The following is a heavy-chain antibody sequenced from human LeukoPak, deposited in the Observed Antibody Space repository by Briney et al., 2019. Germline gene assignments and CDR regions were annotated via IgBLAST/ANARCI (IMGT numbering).Heavy chain of an antibody. CDR1: GGSISSSSYY. V-gene: IGHV4-39*01. CDR2: IYYSGST. J-gene: IGHJ4*02. D-gene: IGHD3-10*01. Sequence: SETLSLTCTVSGGSISSSSYYWGWIRQPPGKGLEWNGSIYYSGSTYYNPSLKSRVTISVDTSKNQFSLKLSSVTAADTAVYYCARQYYGSGSFNFDYWGQGTLVTVS. CDR3: ARQYYGSGSFNFDY.